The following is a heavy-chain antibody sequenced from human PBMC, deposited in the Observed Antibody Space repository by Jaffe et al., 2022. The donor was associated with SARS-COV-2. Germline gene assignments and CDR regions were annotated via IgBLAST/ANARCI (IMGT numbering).Heavy chain of an antibody. CDR1: GASTNRGDYF. V-gene: IGHV4-61*02. CDR3: ARGEYFFDA. J-gene: IGHJ4*02. Sequence: QVQLQESGPGLVKPSQTLSLTCAVSGASTNRGDYFWTWIRQPPGMGLEWIGRVHTSGTTNYNPSLKSRLTISEDKSKNQFALSLTSVTAADTAVYYCARGEYFFDAWGQGTLVAVTS. CDR2: VHTSGTT.